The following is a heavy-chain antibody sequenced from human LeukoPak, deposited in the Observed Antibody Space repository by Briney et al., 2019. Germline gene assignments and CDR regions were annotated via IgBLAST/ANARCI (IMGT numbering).Heavy chain of an antibody. Sequence: GRSLRLSCATSGFTFSSYGMHSVRQAPGKGLEWVAVIWYDGSNKYYADSVKGRFTISRDNSKNTLYLQMNSLRAEDTAVYYCARGGIQLWLRTDFDYWGQGTLVTVSS. CDR1: GFTFSSYG. D-gene: IGHD5-18*01. J-gene: IGHJ4*02. CDR3: ARGGIQLWLRTDFDY. CDR2: IWYDGSNK. V-gene: IGHV3-33*01.